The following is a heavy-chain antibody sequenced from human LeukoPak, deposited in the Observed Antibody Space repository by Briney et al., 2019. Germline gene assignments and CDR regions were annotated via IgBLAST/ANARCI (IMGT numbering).Heavy chain of an antibody. CDR3: AKPRSGYDYYFDY. V-gene: IGHV3-66*01. D-gene: IGHD5-12*01. CDR2: IYSGGST. J-gene: IGHJ4*02. CDR1: GFTFSSYS. Sequence: GGSLRLSCAASGFTFSSYSMNWVRQAPGKGLEWVSVIYSGGSTYYADSVKGRFTISRDNSKNTQYLQMNSLRAEDTAVYYCAKPRSGYDYYFDYWGQGTLVTVSS.